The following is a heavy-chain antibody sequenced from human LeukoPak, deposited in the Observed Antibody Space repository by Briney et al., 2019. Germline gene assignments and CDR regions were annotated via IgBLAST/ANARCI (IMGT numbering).Heavy chain of an antibody. CDR2: LTGSGATT. J-gene: IGHJ4*02. CDR1: GFTFSSYA. D-gene: IGHD5/OR15-5a*01. V-gene: IGHV3-23*01. CDR3: AKEDIVSTMGNFDY. Sequence: GGSLRLSCAASGFTFSSYAMSWVRQAPGKGLEWVSALTGSGATTNYADSVKGRFTISRDNSKNTLFLQMNSLRAEDTAVYYCAKEDIVSTMGNFDYWGQGALVTVSS.